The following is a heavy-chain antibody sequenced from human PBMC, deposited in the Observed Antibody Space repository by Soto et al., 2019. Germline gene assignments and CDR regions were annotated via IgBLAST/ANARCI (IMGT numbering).Heavy chain of an antibody. V-gene: IGHV3-9*01. CDR1: GFSFDGYA. CDR3: VKASTYSSSQGWFDP. J-gene: IGHJ5*02. Sequence: EVQLVESGGGLVQPGRSLRLSCAASGFSFDGYAMHWVRQPPGKGLEWVSGISWNSGNIDYADSVKGRFTISRDNAKKPLYLQMNSLRAEDTALYFCVKASTYSSSQGWFDPCGQGTMVTVSS. CDR2: ISWNSGNI. D-gene: IGHD6-6*01.